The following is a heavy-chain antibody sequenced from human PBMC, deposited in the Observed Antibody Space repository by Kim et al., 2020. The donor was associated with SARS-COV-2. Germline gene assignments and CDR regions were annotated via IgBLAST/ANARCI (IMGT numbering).Heavy chain of an antibody. CDR3: ARFYYGSGSYYNYYGMDV. CDR2: INTNTGNP. J-gene: IGHJ6*02. V-gene: IGHV7-4-1*02. Sequence: ASVKVSCKASGYTFTSYAMNWVRQAPGQGLEWRGWINTNTGNPTYAQGFTGRFVFSLDTSVSTAYLQISSLKTEDTAVYYCARFYYGSGSYYNYYGMDVWGQGTTVTVSS. CDR1: GYTFTSYA. D-gene: IGHD3-10*01.